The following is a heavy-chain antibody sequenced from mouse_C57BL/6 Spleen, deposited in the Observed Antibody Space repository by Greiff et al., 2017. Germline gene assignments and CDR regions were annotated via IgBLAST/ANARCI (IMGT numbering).Heavy chain of an antibody. D-gene: IGHD4-1*02. Sequence: EVQRVESGGGLVKPGGSLKLSCAASGFTFSDYGMHWVRQAPEKGLEWVAYISSGSSTIYYADTVKGRFTISRDNAKNTLFLQMTSLRSEDTAMYYCARSTGSPFFWYFDVWGTGTTVTVSS. J-gene: IGHJ1*03. CDR1: GFTFSDYG. V-gene: IGHV5-17*01. CDR3: ARSTGSPFFWYFDV. CDR2: ISSGSSTI.